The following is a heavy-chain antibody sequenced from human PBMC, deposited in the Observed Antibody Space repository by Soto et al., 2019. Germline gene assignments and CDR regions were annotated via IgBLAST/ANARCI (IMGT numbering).Heavy chain of an antibody. D-gene: IGHD3-22*01. Sequence: EVQLVEPGGGLIQPGGSLRLSCAASGFTVSSNYMSWVRQAPGKGLEWVSVIYSGGSTYYADSVKGRFTISRDNSKNTLYLQMNSLRAEDTAVYYCARSEGNYYDSSGSPGGDYWGQGTLVTVSS. CDR3: ARSEGNYYDSSGSPGGDY. V-gene: IGHV3-53*01. J-gene: IGHJ4*02. CDR2: IYSGGST. CDR1: GFTVSSNY.